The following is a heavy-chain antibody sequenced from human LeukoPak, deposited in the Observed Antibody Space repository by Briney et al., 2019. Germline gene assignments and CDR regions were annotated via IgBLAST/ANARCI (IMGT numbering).Heavy chain of an antibody. V-gene: IGHV3-64*01. CDR3: ARIAPPRNIVGATTLGPIDY. J-gene: IGHJ4*02. CDR2: ITSNGGST. CDR1: GFTFSNYA. D-gene: IGHD1-26*01. Sequence: QPGGSLRLSCAASGFTFSNYAMHWVRQAPGKGLEYVSGITSNGGSTYYANFVKGRFTIFRDNSKNTLDLQMGSLRAEDMAVYYCARIAPPRNIVGATTLGPIDYWGQGTLVTVSS.